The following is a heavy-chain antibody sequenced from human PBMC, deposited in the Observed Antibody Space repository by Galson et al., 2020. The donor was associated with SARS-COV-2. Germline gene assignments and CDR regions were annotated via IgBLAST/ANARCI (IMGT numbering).Heavy chain of an antibody. CDR1: GFTFSRFD. D-gene: IGHD3-10*01. V-gene: IGHV3-74*01. CDR3: ANRGVVIPDISFDN. CDR2: LNSDGIST. J-gene: IGHJ4*02. Sequence: ASVKVSCVASGFTFSRFDMHWVRQAPGKGLVWVSRLNSDGISTFYADSVKGRFSISRDNAKNTLYLQFHSLRAEDTAVYYCANRGVVIPDISFDNWGQGTLVTVSS.